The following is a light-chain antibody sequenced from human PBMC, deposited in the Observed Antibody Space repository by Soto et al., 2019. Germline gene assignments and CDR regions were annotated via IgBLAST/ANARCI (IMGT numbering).Light chain of an antibody. CDR1: SSNIGSNT. J-gene: IGLJ3*02. V-gene: IGLV1-44*01. Sequence: QLVLTQPPSASGTPGQRVTISCSGSSSNIGSNTVNWYQQFPGTAPKLLIYSNNQRPSGVPDRFSASKSGTSASLAISWLQSEDEADYYCAAWDDSLNGRVFGGGTKLTVL. CDR3: AAWDDSLNGRV. CDR2: SNN.